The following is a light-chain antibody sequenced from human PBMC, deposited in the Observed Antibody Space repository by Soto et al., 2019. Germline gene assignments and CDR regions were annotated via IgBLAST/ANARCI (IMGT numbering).Light chain of an antibody. CDR2: DAS. V-gene: IGKV3D-20*01. CDR3: QQYGTSPYT. CDR1: QSVTSNY. Sequence: EIVLTQSPGTLSLSPGETATLACGASQSVTSNYLAWYQQKPGLAPRLLIYDASIRATGIPDRFIGSGSGTDFTLTISRLEHEDFAVYYCQQYGTSPYTFGQGTKLDIK. J-gene: IGKJ2*01.